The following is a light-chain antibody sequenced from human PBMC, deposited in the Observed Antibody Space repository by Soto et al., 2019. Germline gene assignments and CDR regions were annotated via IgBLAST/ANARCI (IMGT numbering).Light chain of an antibody. CDR1: QGISIY. V-gene: IGKV1-27*01. CDR2: AAS. J-gene: IGKJ4*01. Sequence: DIQMTQSPSSLSASVGDRVTITCRASQGISIYLAWYQQQPGKVPKLLIYAASTLQSGVPSRFSGSGSGTDFTLTISSLQPEDVATYYCHKYNSAPLTFGGGTKVEIK. CDR3: HKYNSAPLT.